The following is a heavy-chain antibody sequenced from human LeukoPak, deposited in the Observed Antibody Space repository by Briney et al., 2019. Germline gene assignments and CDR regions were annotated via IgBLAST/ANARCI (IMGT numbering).Heavy chain of an antibody. Sequence: SETLSLTCTVSGGSISSYYRSWIRQPPGKGLEWIGYIYYSGSTNYNPSLKSRVTISVDTSKNQFSLKLSSVTAADTAVYYCARVGGIAVAGTDAFDIWGQGTMVTVSS. D-gene: IGHD6-19*01. CDR1: GGSISSYY. CDR2: IYYSGST. J-gene: IGHJ3*02. CDR3: ARVGGIAVAGTDAFDI. V-gene: IGHV4-59*01.